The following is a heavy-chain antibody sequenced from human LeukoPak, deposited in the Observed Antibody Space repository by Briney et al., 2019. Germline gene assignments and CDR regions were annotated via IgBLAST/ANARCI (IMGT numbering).Heavy chain of an antibody. CDR3: ARELTLTTAFDI. J-gene: IGHJ3*02. V-gene: IGHV4-34*01. CDR1: GVSFDDYY. Sequence: SETLSLTCAVSGVSFDDYYWSWVRQTPGKGLEWIGEINHSGYTNDSPSLKSRVTLSIDKSKNHFSLKLSSVTAADTAVYYCARELTLTTAFDIWGQGTVVTVSS. CDR2: INHSGYT. D-gene: IGHD1/OR15-1a*01.